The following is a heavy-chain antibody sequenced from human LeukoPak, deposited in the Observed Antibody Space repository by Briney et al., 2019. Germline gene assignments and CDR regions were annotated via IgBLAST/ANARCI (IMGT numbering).Heavy chain of an antibody. CDR1: GGSISSGSYY. D-gene: IGHD2-2*01. Sequence: SETLSLTCTVSGGSISSGSYYWSWIRQPAGKGLEWIVRIYTSGSTNYNPSLKSRVTISVDTSKNQFSLKLSSVTAADTAVYYCARASCSSTSCLYYYYYMDVWGKGTTVTVSS. V-gene: IGHV4-61*02. J-gene: IGHJ6*03. CDR2: IYTSGST. CDR3: ARASCSSTSCLYYYYYMDV.